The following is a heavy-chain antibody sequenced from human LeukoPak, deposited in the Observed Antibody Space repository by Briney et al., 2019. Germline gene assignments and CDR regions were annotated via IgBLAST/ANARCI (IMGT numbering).Heavy chain of an antibody. J-gene: IGHJ4*02. Sequence: GGSLRLSCAASGFTFSSYSMNWVRQAPGKGLEWASSISSSSSYIYYADSVKGRFTISRDNAKSSLYLQMNSLRAEDTAVYYCARRGSGYTEPIDYWGQGTVVTVSS. CDR1: GFTFSSYS. V-gene: IGHV3-21*01. CDR3: ARRGSGYTEPIDY. CDR2: ISSSSSYI. D-gene: IGHD5-12*01.